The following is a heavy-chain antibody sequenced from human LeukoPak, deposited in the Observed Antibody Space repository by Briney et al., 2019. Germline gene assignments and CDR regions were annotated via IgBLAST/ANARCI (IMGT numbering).Heavy chain of an antibody. Sequence: GGSLRLSCAASGFTFSSYAMSWVRQAPGKGLEWVSAISGSGGNTYYADSVKGRFTISRDNSKNTLYLQMNSLRAEDTAVYYCAKDLAHSSSHFFDYWGQGTLVTVSS. V-gene: IGHV3-23*01. D-gene: IGHD6-13*01. CDR3: AKDLAHSSSHFFDY. CDR2: ISGSGGNT. CDR1: GFTFSSYA. J-gene: IGHJ4*02.